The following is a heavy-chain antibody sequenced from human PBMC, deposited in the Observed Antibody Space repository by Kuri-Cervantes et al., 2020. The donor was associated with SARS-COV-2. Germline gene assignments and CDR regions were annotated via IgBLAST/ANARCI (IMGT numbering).Heavy chain of an antibody. CDR3: AKGGLDSGWGY. D-gene: IGHD6-19*01. V-gene: IGHV3-23*03. Sequence: RPSCAASGFTFDDYAMHWVRQAPGKGLEWVSVIYSGGSSTYYADSVKGRFTISRDNSKNTRYLQMNSLRAEDTAVYYCAKGGLDSGWGYWGQGTLVTVSS. CDR2: IYSGGSST. CDR1: GFTFDDYA. J-gene: IGHJ4*02.